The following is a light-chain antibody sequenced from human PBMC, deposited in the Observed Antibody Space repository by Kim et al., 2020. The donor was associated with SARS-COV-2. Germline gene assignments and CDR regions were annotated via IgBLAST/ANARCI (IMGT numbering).Light chain of an antibody. Sequence: QSALTQPASVSGSPGQSITISCTGTSSDVGGYKYVSWYQQHPGRAPKLMIYDVSNRPSGVSNRFSGSKSGNTASLTISGLQVEDEADYYCSSYTSGSTRVFGTGTKVTVL. V-gene: IGLV2-14*03. CDR1: SSDVGGYKY. CDR2: DVS. CDR3: SSYTSGSTRV. J-gene: IGLJ1*01.